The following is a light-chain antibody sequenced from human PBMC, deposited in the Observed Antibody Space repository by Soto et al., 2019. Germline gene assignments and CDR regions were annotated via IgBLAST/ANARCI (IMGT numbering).Light chain of an antibody. CDR1: SSDVGTYTL. J-gene: IGLJ1*01. CDR3: SSYAGAITFYV. CDR2: EVN. Sequence: QSVLTQPASVSGSPGQPITISCTGTSSDVGTYTLVSWYQQHPGKAPKLVIYEVNKRPAGVSKRFSGSKSGDTASLTISGLQAEDEADYYCSSYAGAITFYVFGTGTKVTVL. V-gene: IGLV2-23*02.